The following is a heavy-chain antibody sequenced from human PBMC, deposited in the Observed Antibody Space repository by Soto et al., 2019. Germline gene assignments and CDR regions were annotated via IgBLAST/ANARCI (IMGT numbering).Heavy chain of an antibody. J-gene: IGHJ4*02. CDR3: ARGLAVAYSPALL. Sequence: QVQLEQSGAEVKNPGASVKVSCKASGYTFTSYYMHRVRQAPGQGLEWMGVINPGGGITSYAENLHGRVTMTRDTSTSTAYMELSSLRSEDTAIYYCARGLAVAYSPALLWGQGTLLTVYS. D-gene: IGHD6-19*01. CDR1: GYTFTSYY. CDR2: INPGGGIT. V-gene: IGHV1-46*01.